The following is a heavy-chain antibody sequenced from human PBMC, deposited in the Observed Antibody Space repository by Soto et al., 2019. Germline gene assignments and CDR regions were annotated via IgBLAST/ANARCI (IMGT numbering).Heavy chain of an antibody. Sequence: EVHLVESGGGVVQPGGSLRLSCAASGFSFSDYEMNWVRQAPGKGLEWVSYSSRSGSTIEYADSVKGRFTISRDYAKTSLYLQMNSLRVEDTAVYYCANGRATYGLLTHDYWGQGTLVTVSS. CDR3: ANGRATYGLLTHDY. V-gene: IGHV3-48*03. D-gene: IGHD3-10*01. CDR1: GFSFSDYE. CDR2: SSRSGSTI. J-gene: IGHJ4*02.